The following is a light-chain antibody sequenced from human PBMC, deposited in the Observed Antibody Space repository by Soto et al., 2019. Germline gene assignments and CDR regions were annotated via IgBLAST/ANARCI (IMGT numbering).Light chain of an antibody. J-gene: IGKJ1*01. CDR1: QGMSSY. CDR3: QQLNSYPRT. CDR2: AAS. V-gene: IGKV1-9*01. Sequence: DIPXTXXXXFLSASVGDRVTITCRASQGMSSYLAWYQQKPGKAPKLLIYAASTLQSGVPSRFSGSGSGTEFTLTISSLQPEDFATYYCQQLNSYPRTFGQGTKVEIK.